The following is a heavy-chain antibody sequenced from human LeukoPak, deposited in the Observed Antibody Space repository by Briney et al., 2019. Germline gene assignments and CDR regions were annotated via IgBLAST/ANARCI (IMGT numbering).Heavy chain of an antibody. Sequence: KAGGSLRLSCAASGFTFSSYSMTWVRQAPGKGLEWVSSISSSSSYIYYADSVKGRFTISRDNAKNSLYLQMNSLRAEDTAVYYCAGYIAAAGTGYDYWGQGTLVTVSS. CDR2: ISSSSSYI. J-gene: IGHJ4*02. V-gene: IGHV3-21*01. CDR3: AGYIAAAGTGYDY. CDR1: GFTFSSYS. D-gene: IGHD6-13*01.